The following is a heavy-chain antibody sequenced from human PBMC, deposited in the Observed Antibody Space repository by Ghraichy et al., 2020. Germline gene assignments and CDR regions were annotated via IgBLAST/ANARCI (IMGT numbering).Heavy chain of an antibody. CDR2: MSSSSSDI. Sequence: MSSSSSDIYYADSVKGRFTISRDNAKDSLYLQMNSLRAEDTAVYYCARALDCSSKTCFLSFFDYLGQGSLVTVSS. J-gene: IGHJ4*02. CDR3: ARALDCSSKTCFLSFFDY. V-gene: IGHV3-21*01. D-gene: IGHD2-2*01.